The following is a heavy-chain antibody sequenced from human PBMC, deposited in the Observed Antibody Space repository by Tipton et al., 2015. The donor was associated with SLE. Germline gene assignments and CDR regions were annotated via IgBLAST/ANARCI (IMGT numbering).Heavy chain of an antibody. D-gene: IGHD1-26*01. CDR2: IYSSGST. CDR3: VRDWEGDRPGAGMDV. CDR1: GGSISSASYY. V-gene: IGHV4-61*09. J-gene: IGHJ6*02. Sequence: TLSLTCTVSGGSISSASYYWSWIRQPAGKGLEWIGYIYSSGSTNYNPSLKSRVTISADTSKNQFSLKLSSVTAADTAVYYCVRDWEGDRPGAGMDVWGQGSTVTVAS.